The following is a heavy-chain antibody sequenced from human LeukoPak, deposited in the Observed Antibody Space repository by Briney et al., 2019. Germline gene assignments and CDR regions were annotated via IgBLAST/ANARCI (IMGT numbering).Heavy chain of an antibody. D-gene: IGHD3-9*01. V-gene: IGHV3-23*01. Sequence: GGSLRLSCAASRFTFSNYAMSWVRQAPGKGLEWVSAIGGNGGSTYYADSVKGRFTISRDNSKDTLYLQMNSLRAEDTAVYYCAKSGALRYFDWLAPGDYWGQGTLVTVSS. CDR2: IGGNGGST. CDR1: RFTFSNYA. J-gene: IGHJ4*02. CDR3: AKSGALRYFDWLAPGDY.